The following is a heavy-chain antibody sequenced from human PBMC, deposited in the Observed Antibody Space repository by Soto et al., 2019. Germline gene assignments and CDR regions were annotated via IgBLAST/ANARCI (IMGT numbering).Heavy chain of an antibody. CDR2: IYSSGNT. CDR3: AGQSYDSRGYDYAY. V-gene: IGHV4-39*01. CDR1: GGSSSSTSYY. J-gene: IGHJ4*02. D-gene: IGHD3-22*01. Sequence: QLLLLQSGPGLVKPSATLSLTCTVSGGSSSSTSYYWGWLRPPPGQGLEWVGSIYSSGNTYSNPSPKGRVTISGDKPKSHPSRKLRSVTAADTAVYYCAGQSYDSRGYDYAYWGQGTLVTVSS.